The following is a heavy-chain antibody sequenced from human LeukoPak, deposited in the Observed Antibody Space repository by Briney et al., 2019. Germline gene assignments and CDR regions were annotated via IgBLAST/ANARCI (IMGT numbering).Heavy chain of an antibody. CDR2: IYHSGST. CDR3: ASFTLEYSSSSSY. J-gene: IGHJ4*02. Sequence: LRLSCVASGFTFSNYGMSWVRQAPGKGLEWIGYIYHSGSTYYNPSLKSRVTISVDRSKNQFSLKLSSVTAADTAVYYCASFTLEYSSSSSYWGQGTLVTVSS. D-gene: IGHD6-6*01. CDR1: GFTFSNYG. V-gene: IGHV4-30-2*01.